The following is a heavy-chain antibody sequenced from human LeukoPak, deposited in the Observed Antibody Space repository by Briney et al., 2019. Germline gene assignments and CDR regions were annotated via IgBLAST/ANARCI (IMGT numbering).Heavy chain of an antibody. V-gene: IGHV1-18*01. CDR3: ARAALSYDCSGGRCASAHFDY. CDR1: GYTFTSYG. CDR2: ISAYNGNT. J-gene: IGHJ4*02. D-gene: IGHD2-15*01. Sequence: ASVKVSCKASGYTFTSYGISWVRQAPGQGLEWMGWISAYNGNTNYAQKFQGRVTITTDESTSTAYMELSSLRSEDTAVYYCARAALSYDCSGGRCASAHFDYWGQGTLVTVSS.